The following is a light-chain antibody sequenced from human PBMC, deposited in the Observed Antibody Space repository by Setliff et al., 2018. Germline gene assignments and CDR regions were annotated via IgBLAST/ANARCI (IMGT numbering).Light chain of an antibody. CDR2: NVT. CDR1: SSDVGGYDY. Sequence: QSALTQPASVSGSPGQSITISCTGTSSDVGGYDYVSWYQQHPGKAPKLIIYNVTRRPSGVSNRFSGSKSGNTASLTISGLQAEDEADYYCTSYTSTTTPYVFGTGTKV. J-gene: IGLJ1*01. V-gene: IGLV2-14*03. CDR3: TSYTSTTTPYV.